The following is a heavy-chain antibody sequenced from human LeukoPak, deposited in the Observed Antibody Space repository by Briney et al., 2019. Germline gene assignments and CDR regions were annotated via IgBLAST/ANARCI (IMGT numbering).Heavy chain of an antibody. V-gene: IGHV3-20*04. CDR3: ARDFRTTVSSFDL. CDR2: INGNGDST. Sequence: GGSLRLSCAASGFTFDDYGSSWVRQAPGKGLEWVSGINGNGDSTGYAGSVKGRFTISRDNAKNSLYLQMNSLRAEDTALYFCARDFRTTVSSFDLWGRGTLVTVSS. CDR1: GFTFDDYG. D-gene: IGHD4-17*01. J-gene: IGHJ2*01.